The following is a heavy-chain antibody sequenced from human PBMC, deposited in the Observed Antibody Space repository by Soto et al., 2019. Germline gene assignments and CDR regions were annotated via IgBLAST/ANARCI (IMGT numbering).Heavy chain of an antibody. J-gene: IGHJ4*02. V-gene: IGHV1-8*01. D-gene: IGHD2-2*01. Sequence: ASVTVSCKASGYTFTIYDSNWVRQATGQGLEWMGWMNPNSGNTGYAQKLQGRVTMTRNTSISTAYMELSSLRSEDTAVYYCARVYSTKTGVDYWGQGTLVTVSS. CDR1: GYTFTIYD. CDR2: MNPNSGNT. CDR3: ARVYSTKTGVDY.